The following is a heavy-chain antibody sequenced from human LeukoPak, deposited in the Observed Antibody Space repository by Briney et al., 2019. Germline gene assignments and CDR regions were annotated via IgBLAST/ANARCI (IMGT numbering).Heavy chain of an antibody. Sequence: SETLSLTCAVYGGSFSGYYWSWIRQPPGKGLEWIGEINHSGSTNYNPSLKSRVTISVDTSKNQFSLKLSSVTAADTAVYYRARVDYGDYVPYWGQGTLVTVSS. V-gene: IGHV4-34*01. CDR2: INHSGST. D-gene: IGHD4-17*01. J-gene: IGHJ4*02. CDR1: GGSFSGYY. CDR3: ARVDYGDYVPY.